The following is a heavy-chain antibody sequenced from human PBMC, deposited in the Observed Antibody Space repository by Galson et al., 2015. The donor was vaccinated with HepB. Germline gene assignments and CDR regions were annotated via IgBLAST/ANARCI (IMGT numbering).Heavy chain of an antibody. V-gene: IGHV3-23*01. CDR2: ISCPGGST. CDR1: GFTFSSYA. Sequence: SLRLSCAASGFTFSSYAMSWVRQAPGKGLEWVSTISCPGGSTYYADSVQGRFTISRDNSKNTLYLQMNSLRVEDTAVYYCARDRPFDFWGQGTPVTVSS. J-gene: IGHJ4*02. CDR3: ARDRPFDF.